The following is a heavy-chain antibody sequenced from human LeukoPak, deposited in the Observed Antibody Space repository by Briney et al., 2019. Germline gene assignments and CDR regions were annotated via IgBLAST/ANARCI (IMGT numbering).Heavy chain of an antibody. V-gene: IGHV1-18*01. CDR1: GYTFTSYG. Sequence: ASVKVSCKASGYTFTSYGINWVRQAPGQGLEWMGWISAYNGNTNYAQRLRGRVTMTTDTSTGTAYMELRSLRSDDTAVYYCARDSNLQNTVTTHPLGYWGQGTLVTVSS. CDR2: ISAYNGNT. J-gene: IGHJ4*02. CDR3: ARDSNLQNTVTTHPLGY. D-gene: IGHD4-17*01.